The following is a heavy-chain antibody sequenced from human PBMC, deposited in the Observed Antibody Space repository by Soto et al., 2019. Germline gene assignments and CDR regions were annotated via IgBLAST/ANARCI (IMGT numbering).Heavy chain of an antibody. D-gene: IGHD2-15*01. CDR1: GFTFSSYG. J-gene: IGHJ3*02. CDR3: AKGSGGSCYSGAFDI. Sequence: PGGSLRLSCAASGFTFSSYGMHWARQAPGKGLEWVAVISYDGSNKYYADSVKGRFTISRDNSKNTLYLQMNSLRAEDTAVYYCAKGSGGSCYSGAFDIWGQGTMVTVSS. CDR2: ISYDGSNK. V-gene: IGHV3-30*18.